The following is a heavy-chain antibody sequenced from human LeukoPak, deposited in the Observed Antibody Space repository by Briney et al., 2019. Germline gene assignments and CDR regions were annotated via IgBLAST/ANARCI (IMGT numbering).Heavy chain of an antibody. D-gene: IGHD1-7*01. CDR3: ARASPRLELGGEDGMDV. V-gene: IGHV1-18*01. Sequence: ASVKVSCKASGYTFTSYGISWVRQAPGQGLEWMGWISAYNGNTNYAQKLQGRVTMTTDTSTSTAYMELRSLRSDDTAVYYCARASPRLELGGEDGMDVWGKGTTVTVSS. CDR2: ISAYNGNT. CDR1: GYTFTSYG. J-gene: IGHJ6*04.